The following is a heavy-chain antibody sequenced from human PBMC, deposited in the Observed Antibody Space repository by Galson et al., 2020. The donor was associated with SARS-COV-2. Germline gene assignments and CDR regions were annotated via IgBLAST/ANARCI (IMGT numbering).Heavy chain of an antibody. CDR3: ARVPDIVVVVASGYNWFDP. J-gene: IGHJ5*02. D-gene: IGHD2-15*01. Sequence: ASVKVSCKASGYTFTSYAMNWVRQAPGQGLEWMGWINTNTGNPTYAQGFTGRFVFSLDTSVSTAYLQISSLKAEDTAVYYCARVPDIVVVVASGYNWFDPWGQGTLVTVSS. V-gene: IGHV7-4-1*02. CDR2: INTNTGNP. CDR1: GYTFTSYA.